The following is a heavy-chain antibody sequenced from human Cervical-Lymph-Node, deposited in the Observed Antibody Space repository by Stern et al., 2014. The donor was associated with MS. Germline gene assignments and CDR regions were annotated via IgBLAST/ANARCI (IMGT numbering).Heavy chain of an antibody. CDR3: ARVAPALGYGMDV. CDR2: INPSSGGT. CDR1: GYTFTGYY. V-gene: IGHV1-2*04. J-gene: IGHJ6*02. Sequence: QMQLVQSGAEGKKAGASVKVSCKASGYTFTGYYIHWVRQAPGQGLEWMGWINPSSGGTGYSQKFQGWVTMTRDTSISTAYMELNRLRSDETAVYYCARVAPALGYGMDVWGQGTTVIVSS.